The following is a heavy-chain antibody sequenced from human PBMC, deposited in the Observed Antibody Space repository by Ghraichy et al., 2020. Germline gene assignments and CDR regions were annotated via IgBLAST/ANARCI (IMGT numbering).Heavy chain of an antibody. D-gene: IGHD6-19*01. CDR3: AREDPGIAVAGTYWYFDL. CDR1: GGSISSYY. Sequence: SQTLSLTCTVSGGSISSYYWSWIRQPPGKGLEWIGYIYYSGSTNYNPSLKSRVTISVDTSKNQFSLKLSSVTAADTAVYYCAREDPGIAVAGTYWYFDLWGRGTLVTVSS. V-gene: IGHV4-59*01. J-gene: IGHJ2*01. CDR2: IYYSGST.